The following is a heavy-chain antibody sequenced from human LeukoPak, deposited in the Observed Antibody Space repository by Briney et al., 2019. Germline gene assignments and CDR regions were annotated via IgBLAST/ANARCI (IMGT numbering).Heavy chain of an antibody. CDR3: ARDVVAAVGSFDY. CDR1: GGSISTSNYY. J-gene: IGHJ4*02. D-gene: IGHD2-2*01. CDR2: IFYSGST. Sequence: SETLSLTCTVSGGSISTSNYYWGWIRQPPGKGLEWIGNIFYSGSTYYSPSLRSRVTISLDTSRNQFSLKLNSVTAADTAVYYCARDVVAAVGSFDYWGQGTQVTVSS. V-gene: IGHV4-39*07.